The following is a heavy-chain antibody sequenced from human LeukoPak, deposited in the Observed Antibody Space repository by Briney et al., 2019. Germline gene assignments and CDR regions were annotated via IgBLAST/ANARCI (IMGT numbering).Heavy chain of an antibody. J-gene: IGHJ4*02. CDR1: GGSISSDSYS. V-gene: IGHV4-30-4*07. CDR2: IYYSGNT. CDR3: ARDQPALDY. Sequence: SETLSLTCAVSGGSISSDSYSWTWIRQPPGKGLEWFGYIYYSGNTYYNPSLKSRITISIDTSKNQLSLKLSSVTAADTAVYYCARDQPALDYWGQGTLVTVSS.